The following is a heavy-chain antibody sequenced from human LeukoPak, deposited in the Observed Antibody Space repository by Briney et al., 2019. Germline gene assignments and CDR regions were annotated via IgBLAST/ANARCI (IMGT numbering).Heavy chain of an antibody. CDR1: GYTFTSYA. J-gene: IGHJ4*02. CDR2: IIPIFGTA. V-gene: IGHV1-69*06. D-gene: IGHD5-24*01. Sequence: GASVKVSCKASGYTFTSYAISWVRQGPGQGLEWMGGIIPIFGTANYAQKFQGRVTITADKSTSTAYMELSSLRSEDTAVYYCASSREMATIVWEFGYWGQGTLVTVSS. CDR3: ASSREMATIVWEFGY.